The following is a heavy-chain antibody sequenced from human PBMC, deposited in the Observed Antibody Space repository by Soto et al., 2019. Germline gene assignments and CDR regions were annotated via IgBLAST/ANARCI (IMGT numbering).Heavy chain of an antibody. CDR2: IRAKGYGGAT. V-gene: IGHV3-49*03. Sequence: GGSLRLSCTTSGFTFGDYAMGWFRQAPGKGLEWVSFIRAKGYGGATAYAASVRGRFTISRDDSRSIAYLQMDSLITEDTGVYYCSKDLISRVAAFDPWGQGSPVTVSS. J-gene: IGHJ5*02. CDR1: GFTFGDYA. CDR3: SKDLISRVAAFDP. D-gene: IGHD6-19*01.